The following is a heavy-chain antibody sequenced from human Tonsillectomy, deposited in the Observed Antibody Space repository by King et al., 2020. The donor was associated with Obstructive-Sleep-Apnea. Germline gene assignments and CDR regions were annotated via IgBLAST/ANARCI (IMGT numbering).Heavy chain of an antibody. CDR1: GFTFSDAW. D-gene: IGHD2-2*02. CDR2: MKSKIGGGTT. V-gene: IGHV3-15*01. Sequence: VQLVESGGGLVKPGGSLRLSCEVSGFTFSDAWMSWVRQAPGKGLEWVGRMKSKIGGGTTDYAAPVKGRFTISRDDSQNTGYLQMNSLKTEDTAVYFCAHIIVVPAALHHWGQGTLVTVSS. J-gene: IGHJ5*02. CDR3: AHIIVVPAALHH.